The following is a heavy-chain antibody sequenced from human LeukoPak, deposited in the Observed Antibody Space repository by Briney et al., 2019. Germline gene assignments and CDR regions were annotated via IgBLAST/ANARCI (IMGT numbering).Heavy chain of an antibody. Sequence: SETLSLTCTVSDDPINSGVYYWNWIRQPAGKGLEWIGHTSGTTTNSNPSLKSRVAISLDTSENHFSLKLSSVTAADTAVYYCARAKKRSGRSRNFYLDVWGKGTTVTVSS. D-gene: IGHD1-26*01. CDR2: TSGTT. CDR3: ARAKKRSGRSRNFYLDV. CDR1: DDPINSGVYY. J-gene: IGHJ6*03. V-gene: IGHV4-61*02.